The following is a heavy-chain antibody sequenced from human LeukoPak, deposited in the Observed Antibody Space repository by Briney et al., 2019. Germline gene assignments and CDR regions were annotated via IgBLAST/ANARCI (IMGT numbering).Heavy chain of an antibody. J-gene: IGHJ4*02. CDR3: AKDIGGSYHRFDY. D-gene: IGHD1-26*01. CDR2: ISGSGGST. V-gene: IGHV3-23*01. Sequence: PGASLRLSRAASGFTFSSYAMSWVRQAPGKGLEWVSAISGSGGSTYYADSVKGRFTISRDNSKNTLYLQMNSLRAEDTAVYYCAKDIGGSYHRFDYWGQGTLVTVSS. CDR1: GFTFSSYA.